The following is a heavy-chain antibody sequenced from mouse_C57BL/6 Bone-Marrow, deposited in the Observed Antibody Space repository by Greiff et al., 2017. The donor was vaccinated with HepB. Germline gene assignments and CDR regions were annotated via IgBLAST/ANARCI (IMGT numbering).Heavy chain of an antibody. D-gene: IGHD2-14*01. CDR3: VGYLDY. CDR2: IDPSDSYT. J-gene: IGHJ3*01. V-gene: IGHV1-59*01. CDR1: GYTFTSYW. Sequence: QVHVMQPGAELVRPGTSVKLSCKASGYTFTSYWMHWVKQRPGQGLEWIGVIDPSDSYTNYNQKFKGKATLTVDTSSSTAYMQLSSLTSEDSAVYYCVGYLDYWGQGALVTVSA.